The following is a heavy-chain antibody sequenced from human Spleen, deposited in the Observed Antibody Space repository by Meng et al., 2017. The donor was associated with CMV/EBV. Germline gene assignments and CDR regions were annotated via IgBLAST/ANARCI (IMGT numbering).Heavy chain of an antibody. Sequence: GGSLRLSCVASGFTLSPFSMNWVRQAPGKGLEWVSSISSSSSYIHYADSVRGRFTVSRDNSKNTLYLQMNSLRAEDTAVYYCAQDTDYGGNSECAWGQGTLVTVSS. D-gene: IGHD4-23*01. V-gene: IGHV3-21*01. CDR2: ISSSSSYI. J-gene: IGHJ5*02. CDR1: GFTLSPFS. CDR3: AQDTDYGGNSECA.